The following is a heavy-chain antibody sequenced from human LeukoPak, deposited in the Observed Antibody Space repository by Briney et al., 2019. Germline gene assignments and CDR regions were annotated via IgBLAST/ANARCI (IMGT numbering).Heavy chain of an antibody. CDR3: AKALYGSGSYYFTYGMDV. J-gene: IGHJ6*02. V-gene: IGHV3-7*03. Sequence: GGSLRLSCAASGFTFSSYWMSWVRQAPGKGLEWVANIKQDESEKYYVDSVKGRFTISRDNAKNSLYLQMNSLRAEDTAVYYCAKALYGSGSYYFTYGMDVWGQGTTVTVSS. CDR2: IKQDESEK. D-gene: IGHD3-10*01. CDR1: GFTFSSYW.